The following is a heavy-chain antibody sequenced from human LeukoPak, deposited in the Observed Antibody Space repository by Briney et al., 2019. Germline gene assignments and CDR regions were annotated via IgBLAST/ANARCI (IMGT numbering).Heavy chain of an antibody. CDR1: GFTFSSYT. CDR2: ISGSGGST. Sequence: GGSLRLSCAASGFTFSSYTMHWVSQAPGKGLEWVSAISGSGGSTYYADSVKGRFTISRDNSKNTVYLQMNTLRAEDTAVYYCAKDYPLDYWGQGALVTVSS. J-gene: IGHJ4*02. V-gene: IGHV3-23*01. CDR3: AKDYPLDY.